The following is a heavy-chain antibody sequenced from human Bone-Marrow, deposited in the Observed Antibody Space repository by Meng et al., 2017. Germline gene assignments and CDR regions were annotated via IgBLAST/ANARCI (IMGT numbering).Heavy chain of an antibody. V-gene: IGHV4-59*01. Sequence: QVQLQGSGPGLVKPSDTLSLTSTVSGGSISSYYWSWIRQPPGKGLEWIGYIYYSGSTNYNPSLKSRVTISVDTSKNQFSLKLSSVTAADTAVYYCASLDYGDYGYFDYWGQGTLVTVSS. D-gene: IGHD4-17*01. J-gene: IGHJ4*02. CDR3: ASLDYGDYGYFDY. CDR1: GGSISSYY. CDR2: IYYSGST.